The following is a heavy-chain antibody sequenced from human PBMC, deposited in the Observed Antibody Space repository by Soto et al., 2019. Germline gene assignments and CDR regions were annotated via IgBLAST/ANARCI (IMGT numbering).Heavy chain of an antibody. J-gene: IGHJ6*02. D-gene: IGHD3-10*01. CDR3: ATGPATCCYGSGVFYLGRGRDYFGMDV. CDR2: ISGSGGST. CDR1: GVTLSSYA. V-gene: IGHV3-23*01. Sequence: PGWSLRLSCAASGVTLSSYAMSWVRQAPGKGLEWVSAISGSGGSTYYADSVKGRFTISRDNSKNTLYLQMNSLRAEDTAVYYSATGPATCCYGSGVFYLGRGRDYFGMDVWGQGTTVTVSS.